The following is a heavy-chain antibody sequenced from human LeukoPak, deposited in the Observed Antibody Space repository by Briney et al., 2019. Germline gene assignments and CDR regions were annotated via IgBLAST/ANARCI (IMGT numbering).Heavy chain of an antibody. CDR1: GGSIINYY. CDR2: IYDYGTT. J-gene: IGHJ4*02. V-gene: IGHV4-59*01. Sequence: SSETLSLTCNVSGGSIINYYWTWVRQPPGKGLEWIGYIYDYGTTNYNPSLKSRVTISVDTSKNQFSLSLTSVTAADTAVYYCARGIRYGNDFRGQGTLVTVSS. D-gene: IGHD6-13*01. CDR3: ARGIRYGNDF.